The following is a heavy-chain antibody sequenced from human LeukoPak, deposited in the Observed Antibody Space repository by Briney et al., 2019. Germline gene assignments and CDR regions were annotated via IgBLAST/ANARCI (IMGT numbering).Heavy chain of an antibody. CDR1: GGSISSYH. CDR3: AREVGWLRSGFDY. V-gene: IGHV4-59*01. Sequence: SETLSLTCTVSGGSISSYHWSWIRQPPGKGLEWIGYIYYSGSTNYNPSLESRVTISVDTSKNQFSLKLSSVTAADTAVYYCAREVGWLRSGFDYWGQGTLVTGSS. CDR2: IYYSGST. D-gene: IGHD5-12*01. J-gene: IGHJ4*02.